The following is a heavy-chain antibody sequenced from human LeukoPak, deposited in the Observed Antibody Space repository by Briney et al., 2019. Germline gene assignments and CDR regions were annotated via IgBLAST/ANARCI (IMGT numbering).Heavy chain of an antibody. CDR1: GFTFGSYA. CDR3: ARGRDDYGDPDAFDM. CDR2: ISGSGGRT. V-gene: IGHV3-23*01. Sequence: PGGSLRLSCAASGFTFGSYAMNWVRQAPGKGLEWVSTISGSGGRTYYADSVKGRFTISRDNPKNTLYMQMNSLRVEDTAVYYCARGRDDYGDPDAFDMWGQGTMVTVSS. J-gene: IGHJ3*02. D-gene: IGHD4-17*01.